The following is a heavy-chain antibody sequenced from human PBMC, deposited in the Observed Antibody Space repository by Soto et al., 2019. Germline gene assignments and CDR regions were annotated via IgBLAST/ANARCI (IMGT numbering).Heavy chain of an antibody. Sequence: SETLSLTCIVSGGSISEKYWNWVRQPPGKGLEWIGLIFANGHTDYNPSLKSRVTMSVDASKNQFSLRLTSMTAADTAVYYCVASLAASGLNWLDPWGRGTLVT. V-gene: IGHV4-4*07. CDR1: GGSISEKY. CDR2: IFANGHT. CDR3: VASLAASGLNWLDP. D-gene: IGHD6-13*01. J-gene: IGHJ5*02.